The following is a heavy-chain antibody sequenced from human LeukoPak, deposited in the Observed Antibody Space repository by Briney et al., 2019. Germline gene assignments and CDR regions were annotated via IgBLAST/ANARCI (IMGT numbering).Heavy chain of an antibody. CDR1: GYTFTSYG. V-gene: IGHV1-18*01. D-gene: IGHD5-12*01. J-gene: IGHJ4*02. CDR3: ARDLLATGVATIPGHNGFDY. Sequence: GASVKVSCKASGYTFTSYGISWVRQAPGQGLEWMGWISAYNGNTNYAQKLQGRVTMTTDTSTSTAYMELRSLRSDDTAVYYCARDLLATGVATIPGHNGFDYWGQGTLVTVSS. CDR2: ISAYNGNT.